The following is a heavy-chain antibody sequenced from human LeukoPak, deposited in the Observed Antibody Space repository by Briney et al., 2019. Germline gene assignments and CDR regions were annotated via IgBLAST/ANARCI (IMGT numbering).Heavy chain of an antibody. Sequence: GGSLRLSCAASGFTFSSSNMNWVCQAPGKGLEWVSFISSSSSTIYYTDSVKGRFTISRDNAKNSLYLQMNSLRAEDTAVFYCAKVSDWGRPSYIDYWGQGTLVTVSS. CDR2: ISSSSSTI. J-gene: IGHJ4*02. CDR1: GFTFSSSN. D-gene: IGHD7-27*01. CDR3: AKVSDWGRPSYIDY. V-gene: IGHV3-48*04.